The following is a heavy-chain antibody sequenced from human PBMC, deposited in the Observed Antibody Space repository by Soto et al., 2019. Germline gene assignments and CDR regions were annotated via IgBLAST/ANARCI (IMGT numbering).Heavy chain of an antibody. CDR2: IIPIFGTT. CDR3: ARDRTDSGYYTNWLDP. V-gene: IGHV1-69*06. CDR1: GGTFGSDA. J-gene: IGHJ5*02. D-gene: IGHD3-22*01. Sequence: SVKVSCKASGGTFGSDAITWVRQAPGQGLEWVGRIIPIFGTTNYAQNLQGRVTISADKSTLTSYMELHSLTSDDTALYYCARDRTDSGYYTNWLDPWGQGTQVT.